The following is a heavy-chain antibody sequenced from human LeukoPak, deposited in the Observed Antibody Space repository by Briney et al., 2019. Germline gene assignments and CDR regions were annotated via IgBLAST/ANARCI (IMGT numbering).Heavy chain of an antibody. CDR1: GYTFTGYY. CDR2: TNPNSGGT. Sequence: ASVKVSCKASGYTFTGYYMHWVRQAPGQGLEWMGWTNPNSGGTNYAQKFQGWVTMTRDTSISTAYMELSRLRSDDTAVYYCATGYCSGGSCYGDAFDIWGQGTMVTVSS. J-gene: IGHJ3*02. V-gene: IGHV1-2*04. D-gene: IGHD2-15*01. CDR3: ATGYCSGGSCYGDAFDI.